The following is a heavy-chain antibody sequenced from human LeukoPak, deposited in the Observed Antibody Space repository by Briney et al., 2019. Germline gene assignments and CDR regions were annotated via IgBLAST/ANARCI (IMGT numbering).Heavy chain of an antibody. CDR1: GYTFIDYD. CDR2: MSPHNGHT. CDR3: ARRTPRCGGTCYDAFDV. D-gene: IGHD2-21*01. V-gene: IGHV1-8*01. J-gene: IGHJ3*01. Sequence: ASVKVSCKASGYTFIDYDINWVRQAPGQGLEWMGLMSPHNGHTEYTQNFQGRVTMTRDTSTGTAYMELRSLRSEDTAVYYCARRTPRCGGTCYDAFDVWGQGTMVTVSS.